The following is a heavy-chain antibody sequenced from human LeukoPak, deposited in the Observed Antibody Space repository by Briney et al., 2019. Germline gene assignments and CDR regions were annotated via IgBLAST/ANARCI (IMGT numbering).Heavy chain of an antibody. CDR2: IQSGGST. D-gene: IGHD2-15*01. Sequence: GGSLRLSCAASGFTVSSNYMSWVRQAPAKGVEWVSVIQSGGSTYYADSVKAIFTISRDNSKNTLYPQMNSLRAEDTAVYYCARGLFFTPWGQGTLVTVSS. CDR3: ARGLFFTP. J-gene: IGHJ4*02. V-gene: IGHV3-66*01. CDR1: GFTVSSNY.